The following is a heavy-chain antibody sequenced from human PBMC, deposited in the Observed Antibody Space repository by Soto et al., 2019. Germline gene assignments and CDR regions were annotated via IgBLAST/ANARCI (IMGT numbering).Heavy chain of an antibody. CDR2: ISYDGSNK. V-gene: IGHV3-30-3*01. Sequence: GGSLRLSCAASGFTFSSYAMHWVRQAPGKGLEWVAVISYDGSNKYYADSVKGRFTISRDNSKNTLYLQMNSLRAEDTAVYYCASGDAYCGGDCYSSGSVFDYWGQGTLLTVSS. D-gene: IGHD2-21*02. J-gene: IGHJ4*02. CDR1: GFTFSSYA. CDR3: ASGDAYCGGDCYSSGSVFDY.